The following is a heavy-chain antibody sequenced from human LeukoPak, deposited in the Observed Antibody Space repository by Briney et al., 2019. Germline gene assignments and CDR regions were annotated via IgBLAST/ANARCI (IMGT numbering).Heavy chain of an antibody. CDR2: IYYSGST. V-gene: IGHV4-59*01. CDR3: ARWRKQFLRSYNRFDP. CDR1: GGSISSYY. Sequence: PSETLSLTCTVSGGSISSYYWSWIRQPPGKGLERIGYIYYSGSTNYNPSLKSRVTISVDTSKNQFSLKLSSVTAADTAVYYCARWRKQFLRSYNRFDPWGQGTLVTVSS. J-gene: IGHJ5*02. D-gene: IGHD3-3*01.